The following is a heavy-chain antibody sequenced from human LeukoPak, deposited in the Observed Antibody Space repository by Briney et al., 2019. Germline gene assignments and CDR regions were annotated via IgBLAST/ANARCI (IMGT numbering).Heavy chain of an antibody. V-gene: IGHV4-38-2*02. CDR3: ARGSTVTPYNWFDP. CDR2: IYHSGST. J-gene: IGHJ5*02. Sequence: PSETLSLTCTVSGYSISSGYYWGWIRQPPGKGLEWIGSIYHSGSTYYNPSLKSRVTISVDTSKNQVSLKLSSVTAADTAVYYCARGSTVTPYNWFDPWGQGTLVTVSS. D-gene: IGHD4-17*01. CDR1: GYSISSGYY.